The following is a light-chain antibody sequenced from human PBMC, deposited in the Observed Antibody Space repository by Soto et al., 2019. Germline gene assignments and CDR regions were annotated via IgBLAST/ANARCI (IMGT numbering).Light chain of an antibody. CDR3: SSYAGSNNLV. J-gene: IGLJ2*01. CDR1: SSDVGGYNY. V-gene: IGLV2-8*01. Sequence: QSVLTQPPSASGSPGQSVTISCTGTSSDVGGYNYVSWYQQHPGKAPKLMIYEVNKWPSGVPDRFSGSKSGNTASLTVSGLQAEDEADYYCSSYAGSNNLVFGGGTQLTVL. CDR2: EVN.